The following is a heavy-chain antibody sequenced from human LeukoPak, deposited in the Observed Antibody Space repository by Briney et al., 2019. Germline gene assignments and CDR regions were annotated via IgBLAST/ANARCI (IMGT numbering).Heavy chain of an antibody. V-gene: IGHV3-21*01. J-gene: IGHJ4*02. CDR1: GFTFSSYS. Sequence: PGGSLRLSCAASGFTFSSYSMNWVRQAPGKGLEWVSSISSSGSYIYYADSVKGRSTISRDNAKNSLYLQMNSLRAEDTAVYYCARQGTFRYFDYWGQGTLVTVSS. D-gene: IGHD2/OR15-2a*01. CDR3: ARQGTFRYFDY. CDR2: ISSSGSYI.